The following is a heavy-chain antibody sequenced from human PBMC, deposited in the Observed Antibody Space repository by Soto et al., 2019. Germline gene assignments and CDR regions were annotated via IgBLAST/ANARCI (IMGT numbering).Heavy chain of an antibody. J-gene: IGHJ6*02. V-gene: IGHV1-69*02. CDR2: IIPILGVA. CDR1: GGTFSSYT. CDR3: ARVHGNYYYYGMDV. Sequence: SVKVSCKASGGTFSSYTSSWVRQAPGQGLEWMGRIIPILGVANYAQKFQGRVTITADKSTSTAYMELSSLRSEDTAVYYCARVHGNYYYYGMDVWGQGTTVTVSS.